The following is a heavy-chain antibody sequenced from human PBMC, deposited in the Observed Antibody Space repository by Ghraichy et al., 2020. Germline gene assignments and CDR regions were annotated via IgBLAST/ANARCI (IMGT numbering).Heavy chain of an antibody. D-gene: IGHD3-16*01. V-gene: IGHV3-23*01. CDR2: IRGSAGST. CDR3: AKDFFVDYRMIKEDAFDI. J-gene: IGHJ3*02. Sequence: GGSLRLSCAASGFTFSNFAMSWVRQAPGKGLEWVSSIRGSAGSTYYADSVKGRFTISRDNSKNTLYLQMNSLRAEDTAVYYCAKDFFVDYRMIKEDAFDIWGQGTMVTVSS. CDR1: GFTFSNFA.